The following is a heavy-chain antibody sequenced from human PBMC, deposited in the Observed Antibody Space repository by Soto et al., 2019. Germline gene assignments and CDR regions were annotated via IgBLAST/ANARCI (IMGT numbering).Heavy chain of an antibody. CDR1: GFTFSSYE. D-gene: IGHD3-10*01. J-gene: IGHJ6*02. Sequence: GGSLRLSCAASGFTFSSYEMNWVRQAPGKGLEWVSYISSSGSIIYYADSVKGRFTISRDNAKNSLYLKMNSLRDEDTAVYYCARWVRYNGSGSYFYRMAVWDQGPTVTVSS. CDR3: ARWVRYNGSGSYFYRMAV. CDR2: ISSSGSII. V-gene: IGHV3-48*03.